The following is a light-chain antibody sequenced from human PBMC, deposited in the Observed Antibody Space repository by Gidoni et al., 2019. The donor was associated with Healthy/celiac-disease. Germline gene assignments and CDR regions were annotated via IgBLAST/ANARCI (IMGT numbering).Light chain of an antibody. CDR3: AAWDDSLNALF. V-gene: IGLV1-44*01. J-gene: IGLJ2*01. Sequence: QSVLTQPPSASGTPGQRVTISGSVSSSNIGSTTVNWYQQLPGTAPKLLIYSNKQRPSGVPYRFSGSKSGNSASLAISGLQSEDEADYYCAAWDDSLNALFFGGGTKLTVL. CDR1: SSNIGSTT. CDR2: SNK.